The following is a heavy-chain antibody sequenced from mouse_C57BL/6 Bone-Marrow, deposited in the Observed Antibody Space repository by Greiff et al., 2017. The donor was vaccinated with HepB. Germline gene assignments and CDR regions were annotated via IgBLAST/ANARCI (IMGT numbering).Heavy chain of an antibody. J-gene: IGHJ3*01. D-gene: IGHD2-3*01. CDR3: ARFFDGYYPFAY. CDR1: GYTFTSYW. Sequence: VQLQQPGAELVKPGASVKMSCKASGYTFTSYWITWVKQRPGQGLEWIGDIYPGSGSTNYNEKFKSKATLTVDTSSSTAYMQLSSLTSEDSAVYYCARFFDGYYPFAYWGQGTLVTVSA. V-gene: IGHV1-55*01. CDR2: IYPGSGST.